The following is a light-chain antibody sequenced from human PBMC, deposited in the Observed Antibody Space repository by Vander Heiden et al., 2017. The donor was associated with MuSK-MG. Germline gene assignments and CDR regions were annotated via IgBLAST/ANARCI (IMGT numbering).Light chain of an antibody. CDR1: KLGDKY. CDR2: QDS. J-gene: IGLJ1*01. Sequence: SYELTQPPSVSVSPGQTASITCSGDKLGDKYACWYQQEPGQSPVLVVYQDSKRPAGIPERFSGSNSGNTATLTISGTQAMDEADYYCQAWDSSTANYVFGTGTKVTVL. CDR3: QAWDSSTANYV. V-gene: IGLV3-1*01.